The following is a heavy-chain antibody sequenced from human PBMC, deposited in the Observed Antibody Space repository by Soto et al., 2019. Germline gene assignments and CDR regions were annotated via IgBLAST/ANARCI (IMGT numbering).Heavy chain of an antibody. D-gene: IGHD1-26*01. J-gene: IGHJ5*02. Sequence: EVQLVYSGGGLVQPGGSLRLSCAASGFTFSSYSMNWVRQDQGKGREWVSYISSSSSTIYYAYSVKGRFTISRDNAKNSLYLQMNSLRAEDTAVYYCARGGSYLNWFDPWGQGTLVTVSS. CDR2: ISSSSSTI. V-gene: IGHV3-48*01. CDR1: GFTFSSYS. CDR3: ARGGSYLNWFDP.